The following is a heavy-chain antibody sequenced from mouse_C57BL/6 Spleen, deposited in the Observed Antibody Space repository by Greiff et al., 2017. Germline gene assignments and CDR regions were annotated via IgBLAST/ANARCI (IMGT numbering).Heavy chain of an antibody. Sequence: QVQLKQSGAELVKPGASVKISCKASGYAFSSYWMNWVKQRPGKGLEWIGQIYPGDGDTNYNGKFKGKATLTADKSSSTAYMQLSSLTSEDSAVYFCARGGDGYFYAMDYWGQGTSVTVSS. CDR3: ARGGDGYFYAMDY. J-gene: IGHJ4*01. V-gene: IGHV1-80*01. D-gene: IGHD2-3*01. CDR2: IYPGDGDT. CDR1: GYAFSSYW.